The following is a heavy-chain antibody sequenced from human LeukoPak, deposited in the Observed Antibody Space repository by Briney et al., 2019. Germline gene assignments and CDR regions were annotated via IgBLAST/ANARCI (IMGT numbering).Heavy chain of an antibody. J-gene: IGHJ3*02. D-gene: IGHD3-10*01. CDR1: GFTFSSYA. CDR2: ISYDGSNK. V-gene: IGHV3-30*04. Sequence: PGRSLRLSCAASGFTFSSYAMHWVRQAPGKGLEWVAVISYDGSNKYYADSVKGRFTISRDNSKNTLYLQMNSLRAEDTAVYYCAGDKVRGVDSDGAFDIWGQGTMVTVSS. CDR3: AGDKVRGVDSDGAFDI.